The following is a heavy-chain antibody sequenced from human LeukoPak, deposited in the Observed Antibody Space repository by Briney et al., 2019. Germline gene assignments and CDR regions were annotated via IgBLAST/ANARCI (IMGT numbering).Heavy chain of an antibody. J-gene: IGHJ4*02. D-gene: IGHD2-8*01. CDR3: ARDSSWVSSRRGFDY. Sequence: GGSLRLSCAASGFTFNIYWMSWVRQTPGKGLEWVAKIKQDGSDKYYVDSVKGRFTISRDNAKNSLYLQMNSLRAEDTAVYYCARDSSWVSSRRGFDYWGQGTLVTVSS. CDR2: IKQDGSDK. CDR1: GFTFNIYW. V-gene: IGHV3-7*01.